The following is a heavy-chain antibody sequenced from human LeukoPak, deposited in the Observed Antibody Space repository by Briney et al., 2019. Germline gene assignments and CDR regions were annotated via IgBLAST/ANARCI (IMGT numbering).Heavy chain of an antibody. CDR1: GGSISSYY. CDR2: IYYSGST. Sequence: SETLSLTCTVSGGSISSYYWSWIRQPPGKGLEWIGYIYYSGSTNYNPSLKSRVTISVDTSKNQFSLKLSSVTAADTAVYYCARHPGIVTDIDYWGQGTLVTVSS. V-gene: IGHV4-59*08. D-gene: IGHD3-16*02. CDR3: ARHPGIVTDIDY. J-gene: IGHJ4*02.